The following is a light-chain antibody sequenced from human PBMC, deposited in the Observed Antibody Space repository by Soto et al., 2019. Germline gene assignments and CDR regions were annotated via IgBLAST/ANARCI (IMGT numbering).Light chain of an antibody. CDR1: QSVSSNY. CDR2: GAS. V-gene: IGKV3-20*01. J-gene: IGKJ1*01. CDR3: QQYGSSPWT. Sequence: EIVLTQSPGTLSLSPGERATLSCRASQSVSSNYLAWYQQKPCQTPRLLIYGASSRATGIPDRFSGSGSGTDFTLTISRLEPEDFAVFYCQQYGSSPWTFGQGTKVEIK.